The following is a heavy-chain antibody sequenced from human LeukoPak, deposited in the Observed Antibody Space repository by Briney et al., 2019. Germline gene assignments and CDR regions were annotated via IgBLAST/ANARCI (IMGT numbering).Heavy chain of an antibody. Sequence: GGSLRLSCAASGFTFSSYSMNWVRQAPGKGLEWVSSISSSSSYIYYADSVKGRFTISRDNAKNSLYLQMNSLRAVDTAVYYCARDSSSSGGYYFDYWGQGTLVTVSS. V-gene: IGHV3-21*01. CDR1: GFTFSSYS. CDR2: ISSSSSYI. D-gene: IGHD6-6*01. J-gene: IGHJ4*02. CDR3: ARDSSSSGGYYFDY.